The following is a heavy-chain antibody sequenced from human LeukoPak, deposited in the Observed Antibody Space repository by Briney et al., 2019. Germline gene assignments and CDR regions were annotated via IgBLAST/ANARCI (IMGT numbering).Heavy chain of an antibody. CDR1: GGSISSYY. CDR2: TKAKVDNYVT. D-gene: IGHD3-3*01. J-gene: IGHJ4*02. CDR3: TRDNFGSYDF. Sequence: LSLTCTASGGSISSYYWTWLRQPPGKGLEWIGRTKAKVDNYVTEYAASVKGRFTISRDESKSSMYLQMNSLKTEDTAVYYCTRDNFGSYDFWGQGTRVTVSS. V-gene: IGHV3-72*01.